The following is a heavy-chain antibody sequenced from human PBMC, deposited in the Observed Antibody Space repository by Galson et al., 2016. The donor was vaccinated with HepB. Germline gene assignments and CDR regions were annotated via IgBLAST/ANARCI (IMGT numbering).Heavy chain of an antibody. D-gene: IGHD5-24*01. CDR3: TRDGYNHIAFDI. V-gene: IGHV3-23*01. CDR2: SSGTGATT. J-gene: IGHJ3*02. CDR1: GFTLSTYA. Sequence: SLRLSCAASGFTLSTYAMSWVRQAPGKGLEWVSSSSGTGATTYYADSVKGRFTISRDHLRNTLYLQLDSLRAEDTALYYCTRDGYNHIAFDIWGRGTMVTVSS.